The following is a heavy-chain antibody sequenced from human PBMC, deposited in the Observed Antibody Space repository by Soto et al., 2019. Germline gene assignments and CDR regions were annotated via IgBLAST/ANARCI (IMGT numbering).Heavy chain of an antibody. CDR3: ARVTYSSSWYYSSGAFDI. D-gene: IGHD6-13*01. J-gene: IGHJ3*02. CDR1: GYSFTSYS. Sequence: PGESLKISCKGSGYSFTSYSIGWVRQMPGKGLEWMGIIYPGDSDTRYSPSFQGQVTISADKSISTAYLQWSSLKASDTAMYYFARVTYSSSWYYSSGAFDIWGQGTMVTVSS. CDR2: IYPGDSDT. V-gene: IGHV5-51*01.